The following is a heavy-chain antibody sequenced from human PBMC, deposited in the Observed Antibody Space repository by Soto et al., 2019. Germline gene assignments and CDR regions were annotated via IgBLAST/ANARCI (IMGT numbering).Heavy chain of an antibody. CDR2: ISYDSDTI. D-gene: IGHD3-3*01. CDR1: GFTFGTYS. Sequence: SLRLSCAGSGFTFGTYSMNWVRQAAGKGLEWIAYISYDSDTIQYADSVKGRFTISRDNAKNSLYLQMNSLRNEDTAVYYCARLYYDYVWGQGTTVTVSS. CDR3: ARLYYDYV. J-gene: IGHJ6*02. V-gene: IGHV3-48*02.